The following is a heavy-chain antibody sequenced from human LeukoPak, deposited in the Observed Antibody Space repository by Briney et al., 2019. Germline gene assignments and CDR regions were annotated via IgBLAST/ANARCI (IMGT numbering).Heavy chain of an antibody. CDR3: ARGNYDFYYGMDV. CDR2: IYYSGST. CDR1: GGSFSGYY. Sequence: SETLSLTCAVYGGSFSGYYWSWIRQPPGKGLEWIGYIYYSGSTNYNPSLKSRVTISVDTSKNQFSLKLSSVTAADTAVYYCARGNYDFYYGMDVWGQGTTVTVSS. J-gene: IGHJ6*02. V-gene: IGHV4-59*08.